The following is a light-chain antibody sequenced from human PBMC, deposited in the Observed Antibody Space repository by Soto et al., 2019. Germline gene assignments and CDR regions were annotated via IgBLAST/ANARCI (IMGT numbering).Light chain of an antibody. V-gene: IGLV2-14*01. J-gene: IGLJ1*01. Sequence: QSVLTQPASVSGSPGQSITISCTGTSSDVGKYNFVSWYQQDPGRAPKVVIYEVSNRPLGVSTRFAGSKSGNTASLTISGLQAEDEAEYYCCSYTGDTTVVFGTGTKSPS. CDR1: SSDVGKYNF. CDR2: EVS. CDR3: CSYTGDTTVV.